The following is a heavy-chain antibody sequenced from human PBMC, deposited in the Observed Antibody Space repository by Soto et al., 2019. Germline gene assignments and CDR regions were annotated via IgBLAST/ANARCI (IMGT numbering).Heavy chain of an antibody. J-gene: IGHJ3*01. CDR1: GFTFSSYA. D-gene: IGHD2-21*02. CDR3: AKAGSVTDAFDV. V-gene: IGHV3-23*01. Sequence: VQMLESGGGWVQPGGSLRLSCAASGFTFSSYAMTWVRQAPGRGLEWVSSISDSGDSRGTFYPESVKGRFTISRDIFMNTLSLQMSSLSVEDTAVYYCAKAGSVTDAFDVWGQGTMVTVSS. CDR2: ISDSGDSRGT.